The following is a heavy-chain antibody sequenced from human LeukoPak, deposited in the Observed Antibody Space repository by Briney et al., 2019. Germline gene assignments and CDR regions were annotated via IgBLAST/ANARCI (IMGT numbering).Heavy chain of an antibody. Sequence: GGSLRLSCAASAFTFSDYYMSLIRQAPGKGLEWVSYISSSGSTTYYADSVKGRFTISRDNAKNSLYLQMNSLRAEDTAVYYCARDYYGAFDYWGQGTLVTVSS. CDR2: ISSSGSTT. D-gene: IGHD3-22*01. V-gene: IGHV3-11*01. CDR1: AFTFSDYY. J-gene: IGHJ4*02. CDR3: ARDYYGAFDY.